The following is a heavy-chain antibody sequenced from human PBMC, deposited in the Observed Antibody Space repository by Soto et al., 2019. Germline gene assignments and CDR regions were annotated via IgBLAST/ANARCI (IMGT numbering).Heavy chain of an antibody. D-gene: IGHD3-16*01. V-gene: IGHV3-30-3*01. Sequence: GGSLRLSCAASGFTFSSYAMHWVRQAPGKGLEWVAVISYDGSNKYYADSVKGRFTISRDNSKNTLYLQMNSLRAEDTAVYYCARVRKRGDYYYYGMAVWGQGTTVTVAS. CDR1: GFTFSSYA. CDR2: ISYDGSNK. J-gene: IGHJ6*02. CDR3: ARVRKRGDYYYYGMAV.